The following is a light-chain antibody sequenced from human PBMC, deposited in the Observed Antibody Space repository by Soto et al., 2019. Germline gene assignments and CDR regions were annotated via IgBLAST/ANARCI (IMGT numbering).Light chain of an antibody. CDR3: QQYNDWPRT. CDR2: DAS. CDR1: QSVSSSY. V-gene: IGKV3D-15*01. Sequence: LTQSPTTLSLSPGDRATLSCRASQSVSSSYLAWYQQKPGQVPRLLIYDASNRATGIPARFSGSGSGTEFTLTISSLQSEDFAVYYCQQYNDWPRTFGQGTKVDI. J-gene: IGKJ1*01.